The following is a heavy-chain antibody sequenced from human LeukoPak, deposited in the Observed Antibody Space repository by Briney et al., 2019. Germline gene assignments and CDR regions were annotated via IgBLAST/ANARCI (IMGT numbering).Heavy chain of an antibody. D-gene: IGHD6-13*01. V-gene: IGHV1-18*01. CDR3: AAERKPGIAAIGIFFDI. CDR2: ISAYNGNT. CDR1: GYTFTSYG. Sequence: ASVKVSCKASGYTFTSYGISWVRQAPGQGLEWMGWISAYNGNTNYAQKFQERVTITRDMSTSTAYMELSSLRSEDTAVYYCAAERKPGIAAIGIFFDIWGQGTMVTVSS. J-gene: IGHJ3*02.